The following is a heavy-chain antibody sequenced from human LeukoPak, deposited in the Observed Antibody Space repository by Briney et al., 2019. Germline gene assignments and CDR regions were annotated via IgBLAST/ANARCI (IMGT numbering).Heavy chain of an antibody. Sequence: GASVKVSCKASGGTFSSYAISWVRQAPGQGLEWMGGIIPIFGTANYAQKFQGRVTITADESTSTAYMELSSLRSEDTAVYYCARGQGIVVVPAAISARGAFDIWGQGTMVTVSS. J-gene: IGHJ3*02. CDR1: GGTFSSYA. V-gene: IGHV1-69*13. CDR3: ARGQGIVVVPAAISARGAFDI. CDR2: IIPIFGTA. D-gene: IGHD2-2*01.